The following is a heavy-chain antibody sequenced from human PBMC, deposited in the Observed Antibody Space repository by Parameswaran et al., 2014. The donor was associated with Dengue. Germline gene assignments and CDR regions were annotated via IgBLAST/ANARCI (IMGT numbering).Heavy chain of an antibody. V-gene: IGHV1-8*01. CDR2: MNPNSGNT. D-gene: IGHD3/OR15-3a*01. CDR3: ARARWTDDD. J-gene: IGHJ4*02. Sequence: WVRQAPGQGLEWMGWMNPNSGNTGYAQKFQGRVTMTRNTSISTAYMELSSLRSEDTAVYYCARARWTDDDWGQGTLVTVSS.